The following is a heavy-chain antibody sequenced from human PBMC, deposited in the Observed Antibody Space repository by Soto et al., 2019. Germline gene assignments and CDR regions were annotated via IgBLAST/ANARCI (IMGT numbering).Heavy chain of an antibody. CDR3: AKDHYGSSSWYDNWFDP. V-gene: IGHV3-23*01. J-gene: IGHJ5*02. D-gene: IGHD6-13*01. CDR1: GFTFSSYA. CDR2: ISGSGGST. Sequence: GGSLRLSCAASGFTFSSYAMSWVRQAPGKGLEWVSAISGSGGSTYYADSVKGRFTISRDNSKNTLYLQMNSLRAEDTAVYYCAKDHYGSSSWYDNWFDPWGQGTLVTVSS.